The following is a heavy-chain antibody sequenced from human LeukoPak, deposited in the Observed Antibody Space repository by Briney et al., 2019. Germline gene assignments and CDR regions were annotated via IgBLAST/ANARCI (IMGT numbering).Heavy chain of an antibody. CDR1: GGSISSSSYY. J-gene: IGHJ2*01. D-gene: IGHD5-18*01. V-gene: IGHV4-39*01. Sequence: SETLSPTCTVSGGSISSSSYYWGWIRQPPGKGLEWIGSIYYSGSTYYNPSLKSRVTISVDTSKNQFSLKLSSVTAADTAVYYCARRTLGPDTAMDPYWYFDLWGRGTLVTVSS. CDR2: IYYSGST. CDR3: ARRTLGPDTAMDPYWYFDL.